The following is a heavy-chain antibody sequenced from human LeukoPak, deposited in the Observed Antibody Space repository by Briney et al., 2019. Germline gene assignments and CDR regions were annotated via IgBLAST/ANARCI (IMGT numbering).Heavy chain of an antibody. Sequence: SETLSLTCTVSGYSISSGYYWGWIRQPPGKGLEWIGSIYHSGSTYYTPSLKSRVTISVDTSKNQFSLKLSSATAADTAVYYCARGDFDYWGQGTLVTVSS. CDR2: IYHSGST. CDR1: GYSISSGYY. V-gene: IGHV4-38-2*02. D-gene: IGHD3-3*01. CDR3: ARGDFDY. J-gene: IGHJ4*02.